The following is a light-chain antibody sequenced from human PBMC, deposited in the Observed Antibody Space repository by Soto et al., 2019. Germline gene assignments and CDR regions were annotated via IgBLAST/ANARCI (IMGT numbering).Light chain of an antibody. V-gene: IGKV1-5*01. Sequence: DIQMTQSPSTLSASVGARVPITCRASQSINNWLAWYQQKPGKAPKLLIFDAFNLESGVPFRFSGSGFGTEFTLTISSLQPDDSATYYCQQFKTYSLTFGGGTKV. J-gene: IGKJ4*01. CDR2: DAF. CDR1: QSINNW. CDR3: QQFKTYSLT.